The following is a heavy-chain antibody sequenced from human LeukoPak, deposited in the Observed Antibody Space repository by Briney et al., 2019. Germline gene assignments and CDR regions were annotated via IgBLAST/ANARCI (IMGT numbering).Heavy chain of an antibody. CDR1: GFTFSSYS. CDR2: ISSSSSYI. CDR3: ARQYCSSTSCPNWFDP. Sequence: KPGGSLRLSCAASGFTFSSYSMNWVRQAPGKGLEWVSSISSSSSYIYYADSVKGRFAISRDNAKNSLYLQMNSLRAEDTAAYYCARQYCSSTSCPNWFDPWGQGTLVTVSS. D-gene: IGHD2-2*01. V-gene: IGHV3-21*01. J-gene: IGHJ5*02.